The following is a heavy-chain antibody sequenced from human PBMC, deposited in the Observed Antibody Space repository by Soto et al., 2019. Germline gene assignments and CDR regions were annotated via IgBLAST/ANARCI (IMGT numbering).Heavy chain of an antibody. Sequence: EVQLLESGGGLVQPGGSLRLSCAASGFTFSSYAMSWVRQAPGKGLEWVSAISGSGGSTYYADSVKGRFTISRDNSKNALYLHMNSLRAEDTAVYYCNVVVAATRPGAFDIWGQGTMVTVSS. CDR3: NVVVAATRPGAFDI. J-gene: IGHJ3*02. CDR1: GFTFSSYA. CDR2: ISGSGGST. D-gene: IGHD2-15*01. V-gene: IGHV3-23*01.